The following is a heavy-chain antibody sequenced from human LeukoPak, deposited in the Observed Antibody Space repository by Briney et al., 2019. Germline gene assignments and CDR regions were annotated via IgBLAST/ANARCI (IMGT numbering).Heavy chain of an antibody. CDR3: ARVQRGIAVALDY. D-gene: IGHD6-19*01. CDR1: GFTFSGYE. Sequence: GGSLRLSCAASGFTFSGYEMNWVRQAPGKGLEWVSYISSSGSTIYYADSVKGRFTISRDNVKNLLYLQMNSLRAEDTAVYYCARVQRGIAVALDYWSQGTLATVSS. CDR2: ISSSGSTI. J-gene: IGHJ4*02. V-gene: IGHV3-48*03.